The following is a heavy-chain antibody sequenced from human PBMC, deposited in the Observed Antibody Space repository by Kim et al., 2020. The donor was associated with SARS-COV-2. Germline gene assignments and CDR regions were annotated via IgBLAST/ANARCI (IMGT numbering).Heavy chain of an antibody. Sequence: PSLKRRVTISVDPSKNQFSLKLSSVTAADTAVYYCARALTIFGVVISAFDYWGQGTLVTVSA. D-gene: IGHD3-3*01. V-gene: IGHV4-31*02. J-gene: IGHJ4*02. CDR3: ARALTIFGVVISAFDY.